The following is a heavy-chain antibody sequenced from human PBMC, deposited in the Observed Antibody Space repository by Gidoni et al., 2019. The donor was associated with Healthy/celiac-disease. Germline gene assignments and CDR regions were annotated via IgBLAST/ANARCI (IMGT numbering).Heavy chain of an antibody. CDR3: ARAPTSDY. J-gene: IGHJ4*02. CDR1: GGSFSGYY. CDR2: INHSGST. D-gene: IGHD3-16*01. Sequence: QVQLQQWGAGLLKPSETLSLTCAVYGGSFSGYYWSWIRQPPGKGLEWIGEINHSGSTNYNPSLKSRVTISVDTSKNQFSLKLSSVTAADTAVYYSARAPTSDYWGQGTLVTVSS. V-gene: IGHV4-34*01.